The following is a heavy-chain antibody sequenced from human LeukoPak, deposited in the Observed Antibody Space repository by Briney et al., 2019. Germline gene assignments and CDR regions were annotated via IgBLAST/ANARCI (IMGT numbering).Heavy chain of an antibody. Sequence: ASVKVSCKASGYTFTSYYMHWVRQAPGQGLEWMGIINPSGGSTSYAQKFQGRVTMTRDTSTSTVYMELSSLRSEDTAVYYCARGGELRYFDWLLYSAYGYYYGMDVWGQGTTVTVSS. CDR3: ARGGELRYFDWLLYSAYGYYYGMDV. V-gene: IGHV1-46*01. D-gene: IGHD3-9*01. J-gene: IGHJ6*02. CDR2: INPSGGST. CDR1: GYTFTSYY.